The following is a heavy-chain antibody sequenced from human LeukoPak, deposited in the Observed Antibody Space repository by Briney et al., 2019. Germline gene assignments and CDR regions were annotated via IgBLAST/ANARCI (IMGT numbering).Heavy chain of an antibody. J-gene: IGHJ4*02. D-gene: IGHD6-13*01. CDR3: ARAPHPLSVISSSWYFDY. Sequence: GGSLRLSCAASGFTFSSYAMHWVRQAPGKGLEYVSAISSNGGSTYYANSVKGRFTISRDNSKNTLYLQMGSLRAEDMAVYYCARAPHPLSVISSSWYFDYWGQGTLVTVSS. CDR1: GFTFSSYA. V-gene: IGHV3-64*01. CDR2: ISSNGGST.